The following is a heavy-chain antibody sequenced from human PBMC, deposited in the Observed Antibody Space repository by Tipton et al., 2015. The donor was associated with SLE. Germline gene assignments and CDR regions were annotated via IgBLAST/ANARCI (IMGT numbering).Heavy chain of an antibody. V-gene: IGHV3-74*01. D-gene: IGHD6-19*01. CDR2: TNSGGSST. CDR3: VRDSRDSSGCLDY. Sequence: GSLRLSCVASGFNFSIYWMHWVRQVPGKGLVWVSRTNSGGSSTSYADSVKGRFTISRDNAKNTLYLQMNSLRADDTAVYYCVRDSRDSSGCLDYWGQGSLATVSS. CDR1: GFNFSIYW. J-gene: IGHJ4*02.